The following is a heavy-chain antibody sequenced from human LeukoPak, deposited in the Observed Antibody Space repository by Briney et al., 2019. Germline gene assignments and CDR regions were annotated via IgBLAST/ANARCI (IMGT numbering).Heavy chain of an antibody. V-gene: IGHV4-59*13. CDR1: GGSISSYY. D-gene: IGHD3-16*01. Sequence: SETLSLTSTVSGGSISSYYWSWIRQPPGKGLEWIGYIYYSGSTNYNPSLKSRVTISVDTSKNQFSLKLSSVTAADTAVYYCARDVAASAYFDYWGQGTLVTVSS. J-gene: IGHJ4*02. CDR2: IYYSGST. CDR3: ARDVAASAYFDY.